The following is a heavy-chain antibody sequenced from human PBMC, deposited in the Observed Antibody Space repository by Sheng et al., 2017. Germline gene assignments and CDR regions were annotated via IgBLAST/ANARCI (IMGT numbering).Heavy chain of an antibody. J-gene: IGHJ4*02. CDR2: VNHSGST. CDR1: GGSFSDYY. V-gene: IGHV4-34*01. D-gene: IGHD3-10*01. Sequence: QVQLQQWGAGLLKPSETLSLTCAVYGGSFSDYYWSWIRQPPREGAWSGLGKVNHSGSTNHNPSLKSRVTISVDTSKNQFSLKLSSVTAADTAVYYCARGYGSGSYYNTETFDYWGQGTLVTVSS. CDR3: ARGYGSGSYYNTETFDY.